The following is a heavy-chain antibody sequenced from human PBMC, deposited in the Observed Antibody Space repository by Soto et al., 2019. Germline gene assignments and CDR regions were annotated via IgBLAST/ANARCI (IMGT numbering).Heavy chain of an antibody. J-gene: IGHJ4*02. CDR1: GGSFSGYY. Sequence: SETLSLTCAVYGGSFSGYYWSWIRQPPGKGLEWIGEINHSGSTNYNPSLKSRVTISVDTSKNQFSLKLSSVTAADTAVYYCARGMVRGVRPATRAFAYWGQGTLVTVSS. V-gene: IGHV4-34*01. D-gene: IGHD3-10*01. CDR2: INHSGST. CDR3: ARGMVRGVRPATRAFAY.